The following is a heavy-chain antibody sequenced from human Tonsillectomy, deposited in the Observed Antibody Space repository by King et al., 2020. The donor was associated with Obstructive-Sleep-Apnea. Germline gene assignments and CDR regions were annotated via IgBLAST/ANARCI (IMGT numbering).Heavy chain of an antibody. J-gene: IGHJ4*02. CDR1: GITFRDYY. V-gene: IGHV3-11*06. CDR2: ISSRSSYT. D-gene: IGHD3-10*01. CDR3: AIGLDYYGSGSYGY. Sequence: VQLVESGGGLVKPGGSLRLSCAASGITFRDYYMSWIRQAAGKGLEWVSYISSRSSYTKYADSVKGRFTISRDNAKNSLYLQMNSLRAEDTAVYYCAIGLDYYGSGSYGYWGQGTLVTVSS.